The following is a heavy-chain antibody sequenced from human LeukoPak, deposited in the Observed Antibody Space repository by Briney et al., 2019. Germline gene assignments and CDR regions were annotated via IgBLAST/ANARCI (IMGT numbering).Heavy chain of an antibody. J-gene: IGHJ4*02. CDR1: GGSIRSSYYY. Sequence: NPSETLSLTCTVSGGSIRSSYYYWGWIRQPPGKGLEWIGSIYDSGSTYYNPSLKSRVTISVDRSKNQFSLKLSSVTAADTAVYYCARMYYYDSSGYYFDYWGQGTLVTVSS. CDR2: IYDSGST. CDR3: ARMYYYDSSGYYFDY. D-gene: IGHD3-22*01. V-gene: IGHV4-39*07.